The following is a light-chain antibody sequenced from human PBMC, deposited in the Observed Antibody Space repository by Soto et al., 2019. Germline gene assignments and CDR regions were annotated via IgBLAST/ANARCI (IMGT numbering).Light chain of an antibody. Sequence: EIVLTQSPGTLSLSPGERATLSCRASQSVSSSYLAWYQQKPGQAPRLLIYGASSRATGIPARFSGSGSGTEFILTISSLQSEDFGVYYCPQYNNWPPITFGQGTRLEIK. CDR2: GAS. CDR3: PQYNNWPPIT. V-gene: IGKV3D-15*01. CDR1: QSVSSSY. J-gene: IGKJ5*01.